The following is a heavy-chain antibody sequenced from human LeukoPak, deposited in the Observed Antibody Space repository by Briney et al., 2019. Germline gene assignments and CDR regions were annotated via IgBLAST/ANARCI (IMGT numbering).Heavy chain of an antibody. CDR1: GFTVSSNY. J-gene: IGHJ4*02. CDR3: ARVAVAGQFDY. D-gene: IGHD6-19*01. V-gene: IGHV3-53*01. Sequence: GGSLRLSCAASGFTVSSNYMSWVRQAPGKGLEWVSVIYSGGSTYYADPVEGRFTISRDNSKNTLYLQMNSLRAEDTAVYYCARVAVAGQFDYWGRGTLVTVSS. CDR2: IYSGGST.